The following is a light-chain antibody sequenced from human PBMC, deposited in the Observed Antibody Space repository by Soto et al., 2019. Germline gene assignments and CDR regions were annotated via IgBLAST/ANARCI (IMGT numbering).Light chain of an antibody. CDR1: QSVGSD. Sequence: DIVMTQSPGSLSVSPGERVTLSCRASQSVGSDLAWYQQKPGQAPRLLSYGASTRATGIPARFSGSGSGTEFTLTISSLQSEDFAVYYCQQYNGWPITFGQGTRLEIK. J-gene: IGKJ5*01. CDR2: GAS. CDR3: QQYNGWPIT. V-gene: IGKV3-15*01.